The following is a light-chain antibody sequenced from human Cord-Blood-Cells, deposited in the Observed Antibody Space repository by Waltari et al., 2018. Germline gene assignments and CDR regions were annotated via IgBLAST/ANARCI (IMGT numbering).Light chain of an antibody. J-gene: IGKJ4*01. CDR2: GAS. Sequence: EIVMTQSPATLSVSPGERATPSCGARQSVSSNLAGCQQKPGQAPRPLIYGASTSATGIPGRCSGSGSGTEFTLNISSLQSEDFAVYYCQQYNNWPTLTFGGGTKVEIK. CDR3: QQYNNWPTLT. CDR1: QSVSSN. V-gene: IGKV3-15*01.